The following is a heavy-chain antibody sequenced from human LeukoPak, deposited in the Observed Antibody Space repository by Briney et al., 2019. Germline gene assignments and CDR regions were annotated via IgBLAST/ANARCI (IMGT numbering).Heavy chain of an antibody. CDR1: GFTFSTYG. CDR3: ARDLAWGGY. V-gene: IGHV3-21*01. D-gene: IGHD7-27*01. Sequence: GRSLRLSCAASGFTFSTYGFHWVRQAPGKGLEWVSSITSSSSSMYSADSVKGRLTISRDNAKNSLYLQMNSLRAEDTAVYYCARDLAWGGYWGQGTLVTVSS. CDR2: ITSSSSSM. J-gene: IGHJ4*02.